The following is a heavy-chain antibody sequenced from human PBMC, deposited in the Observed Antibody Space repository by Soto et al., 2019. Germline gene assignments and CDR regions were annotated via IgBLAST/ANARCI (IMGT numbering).Heavy chain of an antibody. CDR3: ARNLYNTGDFDH. Sequence: QVQLMQSGAEVRKPGASVKVSCRASGYTFTEYDINWVQQATGQGLEWLGWMTPNSGNTGYALKFQGRVTLTRDISRSTAYMELSSLTSKDTAVYYCARNLYNTGDFDHWGQGTLVTVSS. V-gene: IGHV1-8*01. D-gene: IGHD3-16*01. J-gene: IGHJ5*02. CDR1: GYTFTEYD. CDR2: MTPNSGNT.